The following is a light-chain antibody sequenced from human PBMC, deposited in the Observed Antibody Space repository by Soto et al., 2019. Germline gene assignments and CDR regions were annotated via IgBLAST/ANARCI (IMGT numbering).Light chain of an antibody. CDR1: QSISSY. CDR2: AAS. Sequence: DIQMTQSPSSLSASVGDRVTITFLASQSISSYLNWYQQKPGKAPKLLIYAASSLQSGVPSRFSGSGSGTDFTLTISSLQPEDFATYYCQQSYSTPATSGQGTRLEIK. V-gene: IGKV1-39*01. J-gene: IGKJ5*01. CDR3: QQSYSTPAT.